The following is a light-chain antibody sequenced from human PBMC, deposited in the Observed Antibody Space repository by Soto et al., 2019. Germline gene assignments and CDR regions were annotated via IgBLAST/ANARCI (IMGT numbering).Light chain of an antibody. CDR2: GAS. J-gene: IGKJ1*01. CDR1: QSVSSN. V-gene: IGKV3-15*01. CDR3: QQYNNWPS. Sequence: EIVMTQSPATLSVSPGERATLSCRASQSVSSNLAWYQQKPGQAPRLLVYGASTRATGIPARFSGRGSGTEFTLTISSLQFEDFAVYYCQQYNNWPSFGQGTKVGVK.